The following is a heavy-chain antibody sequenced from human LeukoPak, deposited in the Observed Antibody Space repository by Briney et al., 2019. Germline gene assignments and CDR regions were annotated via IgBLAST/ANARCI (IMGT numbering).Heavy chain of an antibody. Sequence: GGSLRPSCAASGFTFSSYSMNWVRQAPGKGLEWVSSISSSSSYIYYADSVKGRFTISRDNAKNSLYLQMNSLRAEDTAVYYCARDLRYSSGWYFDAFDIWGQGTMVTVSS. J-gene: IGHJ3*02. CDR1: GFTFSSYS. V-gene: IGHV3-21*01. CDR3: ARDLRYSSGWYFDAFDI. D-gene: IGHD6-19*01. CDR2: ISSSSSYI.